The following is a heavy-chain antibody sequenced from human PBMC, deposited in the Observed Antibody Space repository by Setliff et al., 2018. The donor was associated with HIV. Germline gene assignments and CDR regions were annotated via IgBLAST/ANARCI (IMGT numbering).Heavy chain of an antibody. Sequence: PGGSLRLSCSGSGFTFRSYAMTWVRQAPGKGLEWVSAISGTGDTTAYADSVKGRFTISRDDAQNTLYLQMNSLRVEDTAVYYCARVRSSGWYDWAFDIWGRGTMVTVS. CDR3: ARVRSSGWYDWAFDI. V-gene: IGHV3-23*01. J-gene: IGHJ3*02. CDR2: ISGTGDTT. CDR1: GFTFRSYA. D-gene: IGHD6-19*01.